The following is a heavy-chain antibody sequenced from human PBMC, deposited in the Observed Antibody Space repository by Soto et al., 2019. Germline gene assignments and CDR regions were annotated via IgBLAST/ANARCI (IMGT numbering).Heavy chain of an antibody. CDR3: ARTSIFGVVLNAFDI. CDR2: ISYSGST. CDR1: GGSFSGGGYY. V-gene: IGHV4-31*03. D-gene: IGHD3-3*01. J-gene: IGHJ3*02. Sequence: SETLSLTCTVSGGSFSGGGYYWSWIRQHPGKGLEWMGYISYSGSTKYKPSLQSRVTISVDTSENQFSLRLTSVTAADTAIYFCARTSIFGVVLNAFDIWGQGTLVTVSS.